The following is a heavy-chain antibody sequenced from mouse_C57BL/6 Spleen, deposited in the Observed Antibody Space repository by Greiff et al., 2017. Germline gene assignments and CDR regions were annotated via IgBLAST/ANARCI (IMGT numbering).Heavy chain of an antibody. J-gene: IGHJ2*01. CDR3: ARPGSNSYYFDY. D-gene: IGHD2-5*01. Sequence: EVQRVESGGDLVKPGGSLKLSCAASGFTFSSYGMSWVRQTPDKRLEWVATISSGGSYTYYPDSVKGRFTISRDNAKNTLYLQMSSLKSEDTAMYYCARPGSNSYYFDYWGQGTTLTVSS. CDR1: GFTFSSYG. CDR2: ISSGGSYT. V-gene: IGHV5-6*01.